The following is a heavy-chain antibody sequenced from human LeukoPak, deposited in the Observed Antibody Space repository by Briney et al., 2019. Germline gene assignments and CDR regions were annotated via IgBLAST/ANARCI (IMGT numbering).Heavy chain of an antibody. CDR1: GGSISSSSYY. D-gene: IGHD2-21*02. CDR2: IYYSGST. J-gene: IGHJ5*02. Sequence: SETLSLTCTVSGGSISSSSYYWGWIRQPPGKGLEWIGSIYYSGSTYYNPSLKSRVTISVDTSKNQFSLKLSSVTAADTAVYYCARGPLPTYCGGDCYQNWFDPWGQGTLVTVSS. CDR3: ARGPLPTYCGGDCYQNWFDP. V-gene: IGHV4-39*07.